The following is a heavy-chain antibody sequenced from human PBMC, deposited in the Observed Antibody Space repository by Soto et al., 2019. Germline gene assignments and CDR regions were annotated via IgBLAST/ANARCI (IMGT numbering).Heavy chain of an antibody. Sequence: PSETLSLTCTVSGGSFSGSSYYWGWIRQPPGKGLEWIGYIYYSGSTYYNPSLKSRVTISVDTSKNQFSLKLSSVTAADTAVYYCANSKRVTIFGVVPPFDYWGQGTLVTVSS. CDR2: IYYSGST. CDR1: GGSFSGSSYY. J-gene: IGHJ4*02. CDR3: ANSKRVTIFGVVPPFDY. V-gene: IGHV4-31*03. D-gene: IGHD3-3*01.